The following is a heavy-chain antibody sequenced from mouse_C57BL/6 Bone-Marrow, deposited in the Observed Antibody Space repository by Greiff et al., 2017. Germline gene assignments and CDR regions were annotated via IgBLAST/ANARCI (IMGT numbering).Heavy chain of an antibody. CDR1: GYTFTSYW. CDR2: IDPSDSYT. CDR3: ARRGWALDY. V-gene: IGHV1-50*01. D-gene: IGHD3-3*01. J-gene: IGHJ2*01. Sequence: QVQLQQPGAELVKPGASVKLSCKASGYTFTSYWMQWVKQRPGQGLEWIGEIDPSDSYTNYNQKFKGKATLTVDTSSSTAYMQLSSLTSEDSAVYYWARRGWALDYWGQGTTLTVSA.